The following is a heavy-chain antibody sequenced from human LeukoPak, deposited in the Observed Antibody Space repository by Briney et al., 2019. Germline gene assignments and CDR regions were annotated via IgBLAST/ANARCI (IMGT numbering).Heavy chain of an antibody. CDR2: IYYSGST. V-gene: IGHV4-59*01. D-gene: IGHD5-24*01. CDR3: ARGEMATPGPFDY. J-gene: IGHJ4*02. Sequence: PSETLSLTCTVSGGSISSYYWSWIRQPPGKGLEWIGYIYYSGSTNYNPSLKSRVTISVDTSKNQFSLKLSSVTAADTAVYYCARGEMATPGPFDYWGQGTLVTVSS. CDR1: GGSISSYY.